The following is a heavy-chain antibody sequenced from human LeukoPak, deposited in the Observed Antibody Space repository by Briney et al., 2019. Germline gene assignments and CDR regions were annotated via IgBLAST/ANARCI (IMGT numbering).Heavy chain of an antibody. V-gene: IGHV3-11*04. D-gene: IGHD4/OR15-4a*01. J-gene: IGHJ4*02. CDR3: ARDAPNGKYSFDY. CDR2: IISSGSTI. CDR1: GFTFSDYY. Sequence: GGSLRLSCAASGFTFSDYYMSWIRQAPGKGLEWVSYIISSGSTIYYADSVKGRFTISRENAKNSLYLQMKSLRAEDTAVYYCARDAPNGKYSFDYWGQGTLVTVSS.